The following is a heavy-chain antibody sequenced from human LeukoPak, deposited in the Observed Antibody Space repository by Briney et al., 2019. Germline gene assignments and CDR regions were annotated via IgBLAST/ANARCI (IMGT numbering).Heavy chain of an antibody. D-gene: IGHD6-13*01. CDR3: AKDLGSNDAFDI. Sequence: GGPLRLSCAASGFTFSSYAMSWVREAPGKGLEWVSAISGSGGSTYYADSVKGRFTISRDNSKNTLYLQMNSLRAEDTAVYYCAKDLGSNDAFDIWGQGTMVTVSS. CDR2: ISGSGGST. CDR1: GFTFSSYA. J-gene: IGHJ3*02. V-gene: IGHV3-23*01.